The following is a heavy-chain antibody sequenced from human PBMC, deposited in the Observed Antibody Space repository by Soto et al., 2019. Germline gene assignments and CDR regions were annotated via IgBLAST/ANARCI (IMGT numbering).Heavy chain of an antibody. J-gene: IGHJ3*01. CDR2: TYYSENT. CDR3: ANLDMITLGGIIRADDEFDL. CDR1: GVSISSGDYY. V-gene: IGHV4-30-4*01. Sequence: QVHLQESGPGLVKTSQTLSLTCTGSGVSISSGDYYWSWIRQTPGTGMEWNGYTYYSENTYYNPSPKSRVTISGDTSQKQFTMRLRSVTGEDAAVYFCANLDMITLGGIIRADDEFDLWSQGTMFTVSS. D-gene: IGHD3-16*01.